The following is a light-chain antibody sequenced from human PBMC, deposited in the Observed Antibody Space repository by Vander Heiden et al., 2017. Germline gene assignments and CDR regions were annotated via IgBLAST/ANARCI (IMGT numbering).Light chain of an antibody. CDR2: ENN. J-gene: IGLJ3*02. Sequence: QSVLTQPPSLSAAPGQKVTIPCSGSSPNIGNNYVSWYQQLPETAPKLLIYENNKRHPGMPDRFSGSKYGTSATLGTTGLQAGDEADYYCGTEDSSRSVVVFGGGTKLTVL. CDR1: SPNIGNNY. V-gene: IGLV1-51*02. CDR3: GTEDSSRSVVV.